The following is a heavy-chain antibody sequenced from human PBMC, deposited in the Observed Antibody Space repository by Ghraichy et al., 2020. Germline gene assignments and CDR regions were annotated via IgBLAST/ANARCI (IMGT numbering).Heavy chain of an antibody. V-gene: IGHV4-61*01. Sequence: LSLTCTVSGGSVSSGSYYWSWIRQPPGKGLEWIGYIYYSGSTNYNPSLKSRVTISVDTSKNQFSLKLSSVTAADTAVYYCARSITMVRGAKSYYYYGMDVWGQGTTVTVSS. J-gene: IGHJ6*02. D-gene: IGHD3-10*01. CDR1: GGSVSSGSYY. CDR2: IYYSGST. CDR3: ARSITMVRGAKSYYYYGMDV.